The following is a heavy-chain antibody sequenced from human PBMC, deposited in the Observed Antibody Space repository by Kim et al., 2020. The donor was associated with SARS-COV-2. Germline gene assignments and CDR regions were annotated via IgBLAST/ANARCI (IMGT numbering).Heavy chain of an antibody. D-gene: IGHD4-4*01. CDR2: INSGGASV. CDR1: EFTFDDYF. CDR3: ARAPRGDYNDTDWYFDL. Sequence: GGSLRLSCTASEFTFDDYFMPWIRQAPGKGLEWVASINSGGASVYHSDSVKGRLTISRDNAQFSLFLQMSSLSAEDTAVYYCARAPRGDYNDTDWYFDL. V-gene: IGHV3-11*01. J-gene: IGHJ2*01.